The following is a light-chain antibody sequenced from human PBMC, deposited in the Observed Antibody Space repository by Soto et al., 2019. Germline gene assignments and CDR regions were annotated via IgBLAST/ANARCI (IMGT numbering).Light chain of an antibody. CDR2: DAT. Sequence: EIVLTQSPGTLSLSPGDIATLSCRASETVSSYLLWYQQRPGQAPRLLIYDATNRATGVPARFSGSGSETDFTLTISSLEPEDLAVYYCLHRMNWPLTFGQGTRLEIK. J-gene: IGKJ5*01. CDR1: ETVSSY. CDR3: LHRMNWPLT. V-gene: IGKV3-11*01.